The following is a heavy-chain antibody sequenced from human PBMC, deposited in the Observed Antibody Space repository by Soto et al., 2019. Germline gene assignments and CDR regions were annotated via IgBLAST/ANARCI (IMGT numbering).Heavy chain of an antibody. CDR3: ARGREYSFGYNWFDP. D-gene: IGHD5-12*01. Sequence: QVQLVQSGAEVRKPGASLKLSCQTSGYHFTSYHMHWVRQAPGQGLERMGVINPTEGRTRYSQRFQDRVTMTRDTSTSTVYMELSSLRSEDTATYFCARGREYSFGYNWFDPWGQVTMVTVSS. V-gene: IGHV1-46*01. J-gene: IGHJ5*02. CDR2: INPTEGRT. CDR1: GYHFTSYH.